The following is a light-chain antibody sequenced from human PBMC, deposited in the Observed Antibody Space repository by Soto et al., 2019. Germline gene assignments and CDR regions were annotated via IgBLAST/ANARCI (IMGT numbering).Light chain of an antibody. J-gene: IGLJ2*01. CDR3: QSYDRSLSGYVV. CDR2: GNS. V-gene: IGLV1-40*01. CDR1: SSNIGAGYD. Sequence: QSVLTQPPSVSGAPGQRVTISCTGSSSNIGAGYDVHWYQQLPGTAPKLLIYGNSNRPSGVPDRFSGSKSGTSASLAITGLQAEDEADYYCQSYDRSLSGYVVIGGGTKLTVL.